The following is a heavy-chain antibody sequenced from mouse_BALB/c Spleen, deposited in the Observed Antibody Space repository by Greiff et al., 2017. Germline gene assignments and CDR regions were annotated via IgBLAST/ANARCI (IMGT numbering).Heavy chain of an antibody. CDR2: ISDGGSYT. D-gene: IGHD1-1*01. J-gene: IGHJ4*01. CDR3: AREGYYDAMDY. V-gene: IGHV5-4*02. Sequence: EVHLVESGGGLVKPGGSLKLSCAASGFTFSDYYMYWVRQTPEKRLEWVATISDGGSYTYYPDSVKGRFTISRDNAKNNLYLQMSSLKSEDTAMYYCAREGYYDAMDYWGQGTSVTVSS. CDR1: GFTFSDYY.